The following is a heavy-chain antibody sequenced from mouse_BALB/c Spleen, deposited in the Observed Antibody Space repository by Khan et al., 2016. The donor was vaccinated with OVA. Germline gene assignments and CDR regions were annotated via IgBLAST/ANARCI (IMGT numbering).Heavy chain of an antibody. D-gene: IGHD4-1*01. CDR2: INPYNGGP. Sequence: EVQLQESGPELVKPGASVKMSCKASGYTFTNYVLHWVKQKPGQGLEWIGYINPYNGGPKYNEKFKGKATLASDKSSITAYIDHSSLTTEDSAGDYCARGNWQSYYVDYWGQGTTLTVSS. CDR3: ARGNWQSYYVDY. V-gene: IGHV1S136*01. CDR1: GYTFTNYV. J-gene: IGHJ2*01.